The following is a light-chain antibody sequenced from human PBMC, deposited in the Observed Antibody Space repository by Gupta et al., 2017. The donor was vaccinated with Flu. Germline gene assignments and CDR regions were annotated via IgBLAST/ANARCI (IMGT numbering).Light chain of an antibody. J-gene: IGKJ2*01. Sequence: PVTLGQPAAISCRFRPSLVYSDRNTELNWLQQRTGQSTRRLVYGVSNRDSGVPDRFSGSGSGTEFTLKISMVEAEDVGVYYCMKGAHPSTCGEGTKLEIK. CDR1: PSLVYSDRNTE. CDR3: MKGAHPST. CDR2: GVS. V-gene: IGKV2-30*01.